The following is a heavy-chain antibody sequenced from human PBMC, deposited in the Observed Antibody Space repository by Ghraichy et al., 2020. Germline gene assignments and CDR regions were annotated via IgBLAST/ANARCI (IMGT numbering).Heavy chain of an antibody. CDR2: IIPILGIT. Sequence: SVKVSCKASGGTFSSSAISWVRQAPGQGLEWMGRIIPILGITNYAQKFQGRVTITADKSTSTAYMELSSLRSEDTAVYYCARDVYGHDSSACWGQGTLVTVSS. CDR3: ARDVYGHDSSAC. D-gene: IGHD3-22*01. CDR1: GGTFSSSA. J-gene: IGHJ4*02. V-gene: IGHV1-69*04.